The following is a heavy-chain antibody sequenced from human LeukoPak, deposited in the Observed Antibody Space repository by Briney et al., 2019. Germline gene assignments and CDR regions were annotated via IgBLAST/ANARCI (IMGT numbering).Heavy chain of an antibody. J-gene: IGHJ3*02. Sequence: PGGSLRLSCAASGFTFDDYAMHWVRQAPGKGLEWVSGISWNSGSIGYADSVKGRFTISRDNAKNSLYLQMNSLRAEDMALYYCAKDISPKPFFYAFDIWGQGTMVTVSS. V-gene: IGHV3-9*03. CDR3: AKDISPKPFFYAFDI. CDR2: ISWNSGSI. CDR1: GFTFDDYA.